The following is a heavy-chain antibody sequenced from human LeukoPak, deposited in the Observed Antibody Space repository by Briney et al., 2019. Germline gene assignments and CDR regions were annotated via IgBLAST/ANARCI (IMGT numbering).Heavy chain of an antibody. CDR1: GYTFTSYD. CDR3: ARDRGIEYYYYYMDV. J-gene: IGHJ6*03. V-gene: IGHV1-2*02. Sequence: ASVKVSCKASGYTFTSYDVNWVRQATGQGLEWMGWINPNSGGTNYAQKFQGRVTMTRDTSISTAYMELSRLRSDDTAVYYCARDRGIEYYYYYMDVWGKGTTVTVSS. CDR2: INPNSGGT.